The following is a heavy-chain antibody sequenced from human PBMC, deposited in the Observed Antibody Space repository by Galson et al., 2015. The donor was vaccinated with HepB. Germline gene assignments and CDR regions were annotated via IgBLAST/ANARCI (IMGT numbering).Heavy chain of an antibody. CDR1: GFTFSSYG. Sequence: SLRLSCAASGFTFSSYGMHWVRQAPGKGLEWVAVIWYDGSNKQYADSAKGRFTISRDNSKNTLYLQMNSLRAEDTAVYYCARIMAAGDWGQGTLVTVSS. D-gene: IGHD6-13*01. CDR2: IWYDGSNK. V-gene: IGHV3-33*01. CDR3: ARIMAAGD. J-gene: IGHJ4*02.